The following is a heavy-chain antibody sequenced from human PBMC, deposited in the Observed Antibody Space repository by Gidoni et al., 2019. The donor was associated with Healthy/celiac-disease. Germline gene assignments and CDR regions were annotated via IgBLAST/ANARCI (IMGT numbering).Heavy chain of an antibody. CDR2: IIPIFGTA. CDR3: ATQSPYYGSGSYTFDY. D-gene: IGHD3-10*01. V-gene: IGHV1-69*01. Sequence: QVQLVQSGAEVKKPGSSVKVSCKASGGTFSSYAISWVRQAPGPGLEWMGGIIPIFGTANYAQKFQGRVTITADESTSTAYMELSSLRSEDTAVYYCATQSPYYGSGSYTFDYWGQGTLVTVSS. J-gene: IGHJ4*02. CDR1: GGTFSSYA.